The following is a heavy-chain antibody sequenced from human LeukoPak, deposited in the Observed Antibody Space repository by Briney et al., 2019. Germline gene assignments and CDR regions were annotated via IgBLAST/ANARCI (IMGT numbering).Heavy chain of an antibody. Sequence: SETLSLTCAVYGGSFSGYYWSWIRQPPGKGLEWIGEINHSGSTNYNPSLKSRVTISVDTSKNQFSLRLSSVTAADTAVYYCARLGRDYDYVWGSYRYPLYYFDYWGQGTLVTVSS. CDR1: GGSFSGYY. V-gene: IGHV4-34*01. D-gene: IGHD3-16*02. CDR2: INHSGST. J-gene: IGHJ4*02. CDR3: ARLGRDYDYVWGSYRYPLYYFDY.